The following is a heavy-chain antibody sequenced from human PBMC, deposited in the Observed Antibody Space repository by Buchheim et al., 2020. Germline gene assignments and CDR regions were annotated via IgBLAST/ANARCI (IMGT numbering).Heavy chain of an antibody. CDR3: ARFHSGSYGNDYYYYGMDV. CDR2: INPNSGGT. J-gene: IGHJ6*02. CDR1: GYTFTGYY. Sequence: QVQLVQSGAEVKKPGASVKVSCKASGYTFTGYYMHWVRQAPGQGLEWMGWINPNSGGTNYAQKFQGWVTMTRDTSISTAYMELSRLRSDDTAVYYCARFHSGSYGNDYYYYGMDVWGQETT. V-gene: IGHV1-2*04. D-gene: IGHD1-26*01.